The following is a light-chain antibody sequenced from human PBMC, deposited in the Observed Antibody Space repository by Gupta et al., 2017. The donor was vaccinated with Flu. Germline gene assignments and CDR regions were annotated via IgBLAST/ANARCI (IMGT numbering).Light chain of an antibody. CDR1: QTISSW. V-gene: IGKV1-5*03. Sequence: TLSASVGDRVTITCRASQTISSWLAWYQQKPGKAPKLLIYKASSLQSGVPSRFSGSGSGTEFTLTISSLQPADFATYYCQQYDSYSTFGQG. CDR3: QQYDSYST. J-gene: IGKJ1*01. CDR2: KAS.